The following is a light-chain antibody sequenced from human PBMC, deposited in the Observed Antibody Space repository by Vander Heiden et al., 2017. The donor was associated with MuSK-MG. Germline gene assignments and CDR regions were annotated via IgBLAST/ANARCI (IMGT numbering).Light chain of an antibody. V-gene: IGLV1-47*01. CDR3: SEWADSMSGPVV. Sequence: QSVRTQPPSASGTPGHRVTISRSGSSSNIGSNYVYWYQQLPGTATQLLIVMNNQRPSGVPDRFSCSKSGTSASTVTSRLRSGDEAEEYCSEWADSMSGPVVFGGGTKLTVL. CDR2: MNN. J-gene: IGLJ2*01. CDR1: SSNIGSNY.